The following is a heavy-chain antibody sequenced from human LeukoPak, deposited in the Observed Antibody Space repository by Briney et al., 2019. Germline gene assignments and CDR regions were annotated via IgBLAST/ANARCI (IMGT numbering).Heavy chain of an antibody. CDR2: ISWNSGSI. J-gene: IGHJ4*02. Sequence: GGPLRLSCAASGFTFDDYAMHWVRQAPGKGLEWVSGISWNSGSIGYADSVKGRFTISRDNAKNSLYLQMNSLRPEDTALYYCAAGVVLFDYWGQGTLVTVSS. CDR1: GFTFDDYA. D-gene: IGHD2-2*01. V-gene: IGHV3-9*01. CDR3: AAGVVLFDY.